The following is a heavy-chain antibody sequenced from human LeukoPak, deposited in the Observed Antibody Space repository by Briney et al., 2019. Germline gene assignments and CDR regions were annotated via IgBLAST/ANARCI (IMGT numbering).Heavy chain of an antibody. D-gene: IGHD2-2*01. CDR1: GFTFTNVW. CDR3: TRLWQRGWDIEVVRRDSYYYYMDV. Sequence: GGSLRLSCAASGFTFTNVWMSWVRQAPGKGLEWVGRIKSKTDGGAIDYAAPVKGRFTISRDDSKNMVYLQMNSLKTEDTAFYYCTRLWQRGWDIEVVRRDSYYYYMDVWGKGTAVTVSS. V-gene: IGHV3-15*01. J-gene: IGHJ6*03. CDR2: IKSKTDGGAI.